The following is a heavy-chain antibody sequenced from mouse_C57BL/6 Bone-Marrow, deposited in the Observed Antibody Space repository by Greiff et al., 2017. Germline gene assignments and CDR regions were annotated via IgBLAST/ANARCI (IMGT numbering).Heavy chain of an antibody. Sequence: VQLQQPGAELVRPGTSVKLSCKASGYTFTSYWMHWVKQRPGQGLEWIGVIDPSDSYTNYNQKFKGKATLTVDTPSSTAYMQLSSLTSKDYAVYYCARERSIYYDPDYWGQGTTLTVSS. D-gene: IGHD2-4*01. J-gene: IGHJ2*01. V-gene: IGHV1-59*01. CDR1: GYTFTSYW. CDR3: ARERSIYYDPDY. CDR2: IDPSDSYT.